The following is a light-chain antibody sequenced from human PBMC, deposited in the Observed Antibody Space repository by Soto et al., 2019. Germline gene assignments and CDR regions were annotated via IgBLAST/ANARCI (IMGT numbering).Light chain of an antibody. CDR3: QQYNYLIT. Sequence: EVLLTQYPATLSVSPGERATLSCRASQSVSNNLAWYQQKPGQAPRLLMYGASTRATGIPARSSGSGSGTEFTLTITSLQPEDFAVYYCQQYNYLITFGQGTRLEIK. V-gene: IGKV3-15*01. CDR2: GAS. J-gene: IGKJ5*01. CDR1: QSVSNN.